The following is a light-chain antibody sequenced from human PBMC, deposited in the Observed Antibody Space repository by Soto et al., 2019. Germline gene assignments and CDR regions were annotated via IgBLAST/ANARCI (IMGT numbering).Light chain of an antibody. CDR3: QQYTARPPWT. CDR1: HPVATN. Sequence: EIVMTQSPVPLSVSPGERATLSCRASHPVATNLAWYEQKPGQPHRLLIYGASTRATGVSARFSGSGSGTEFTLTISSLQSDDFAVYYCQQYTARPPWTFGQGTRV. CDR2: GAS. V-gene: IGKV3-15*01. J-gene: IGKJ1*01.